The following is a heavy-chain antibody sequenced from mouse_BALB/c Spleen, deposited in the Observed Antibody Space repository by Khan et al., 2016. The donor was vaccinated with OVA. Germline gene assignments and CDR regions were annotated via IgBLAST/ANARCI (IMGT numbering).Heavy chain of an antibody. CDR2: ISSGDST. CDR1: GFTFSNYA. J-gene: IGHJ3*01. CDR3: ARDYWFAY. Sequence: DVQLVESGGGLVKPGGSLKLSCAASGFTFSNYAMSWVRQSPEKRLEWVASISSGDSTYYSDSVKGRFTISRDNARNILYLQMSSLRSEDTAMYYCARDYWFAYWGQGTLVTVSA. V-gene: IGHV5-6-5*01. D-gene: IGHD1-1*02.